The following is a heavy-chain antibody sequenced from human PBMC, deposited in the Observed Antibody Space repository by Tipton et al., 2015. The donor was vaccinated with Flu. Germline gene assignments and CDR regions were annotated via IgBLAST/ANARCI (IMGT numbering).Heavy chain of an antibody. CDR1: GFSLSTTGVG. CDR2: IFWSNDK. D-gene: IGHD3-22*01. V-gene: IGHV2-5*01. CDR3: AHRRNYYDGPGLSYWFDP. J-gene: IGHJ5*02. Sequence: LVKPTQTLTLTCTFSGFSLSTTGVGVGWIRQPPGKALEWLALIFWSNDKHYNPSLKSRLTVTKDTSKNQVVLTMTNMDPVDTATYFCAHRRNYYDGPGLSYWFDPWGQGTLVTVSS.